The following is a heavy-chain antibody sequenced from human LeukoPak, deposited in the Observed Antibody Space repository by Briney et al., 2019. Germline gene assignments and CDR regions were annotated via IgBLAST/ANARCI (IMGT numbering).Heavy chain of an antibody. CDR3: ARGRSTGHPYYFEY. V-gene: IGHV1-8*03. CDR1: GYTFTSYD. CDR2: MNPNSGST. Sequence: EASVKVSCKASGYTFTSYDINWVRQATGQGLEWMGWMNPNSGSTGYAQKFQGRVTITRNTSISTAYMELSGLRSEDTAVYYCARGRSTGHPYYFEYWGQGTLVTVSS. J-gene: IGHJ4*02.